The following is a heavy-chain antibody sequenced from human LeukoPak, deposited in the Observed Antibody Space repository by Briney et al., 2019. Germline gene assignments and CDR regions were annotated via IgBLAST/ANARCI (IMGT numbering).Heavy chain of an antibody. V-gene: IGHV3-11*01. CDR1: GFTFSVYY. Sequence: PGGSLRLSYAASGFTFSVYYMTWIRQAPGKGLEWLSYISSSGSTIYYADSLKGRFTISRDNAKNSLYLQMDSLRAEDTAVYYCARVAAAGTSNWFDPWGQGTLVTVSS. J-gene: IGHJ5*02. CDR2: ISSSGSTI. D-gene: IGHD6-13*01. CDR3: ARVAAAGTSNWFDP.